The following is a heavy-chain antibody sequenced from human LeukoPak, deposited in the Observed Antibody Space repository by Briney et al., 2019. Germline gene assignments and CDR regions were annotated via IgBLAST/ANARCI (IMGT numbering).Heavy chain of an antibody. Sequence: GGSLRLSCAASGFTFSSYSVNWVRQAPGKGLEWVSDISSSSSTIYYADSVKGRFTISRDNAKNSLYLEMNSLRAEDTAVYYCARTYYDFWSGYYSHEGNPFDYWGQGTLVTVSS. V-gene: IGHV3-48*01. D-gene: IGHD3-3*01. J-gene: IGHJ4*02. CDR3: ARTYYDFWSGYYSHEGNPFDY. CDR2: ISSSSSTI. CDR1: GFTFSSYS.